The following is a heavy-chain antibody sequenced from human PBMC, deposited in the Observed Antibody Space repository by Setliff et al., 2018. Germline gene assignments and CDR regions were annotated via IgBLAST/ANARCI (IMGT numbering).Heavy chain of an antibody. CDR3: ARDSASCDSTSCYWAVNWFDP. Sequence: ASVKVSCKTSGYNFITFGISWVRQAPGQGLEWMGWISPYNEKTNYAERFQGRVTMTTDTSTTTVYTEVASLRSDDTAVYFCARDSASCDSTSCYWAVNWFDPWGQGTLVTSPQ. J-gene: IGHJ5*02. CDR1: GYNFITFG. V-gene: IGHV1-18*01. CDR2: ISPYNEKT. D-gene: IGHD2-2*01.